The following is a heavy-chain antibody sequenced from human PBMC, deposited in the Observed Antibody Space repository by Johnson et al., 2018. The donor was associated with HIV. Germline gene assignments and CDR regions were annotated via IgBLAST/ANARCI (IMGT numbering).Heavy chain of an antibody. D-gene: IGHD6-19*01. V-gene: IGHV3-20*04. J-gene: IGHJ3*02. CDR2: INWNGDSI. CDR1: GFSFNDYG. CDR3: ASGPQWLGDFDI. Sequence: VQLVESGGSVVRPGGSMRLSCAASGFSFNDYGMNWVRQVPGKGLEWVSGINWNGDSIGYVDSVKGRFTISRDNSKNTLYLQMNSLRAEDTAVYYCASGPQWLGDFDIWGQGTMVTVSS.